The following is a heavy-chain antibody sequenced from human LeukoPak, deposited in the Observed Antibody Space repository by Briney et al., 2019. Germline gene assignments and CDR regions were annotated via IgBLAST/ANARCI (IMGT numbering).Heavy chain of an antibody. D-gene: IGHD3-10*01. V-gene: IGHV1-46*01. Sequence: GASVKVSCKASGYTFTSYYMPWVRQAPGQGLEWMGIINPSGGSTSYAQKFQGRVTMTRDTSTSTVYMELSSLRSEDTAVYYCARDTSDVLLWFGESSIGYWGQGTLVTVSS. CDR1: GYTFTSYY. CDR3: ARDTSDVLLWFGESSIGY. J-gene: IGHJ4*02. CDR2: INPSGGST.